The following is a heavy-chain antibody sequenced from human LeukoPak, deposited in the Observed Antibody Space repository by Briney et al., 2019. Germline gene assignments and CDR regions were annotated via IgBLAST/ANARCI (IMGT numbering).Heavy chain of an antibody. V-gene: IGHV3-7*01. J-gene: IGHJ4*02. CDR3: ARDTSSYDFWSGYYFGWLDY. CDR2: IKQDGSEK. D-gene: IGHD3-3*01. CDR1: GFTFSSYW. Sequence: GGSLRLSCAASGFTFSSYWMSWVRQAPGKGLEWVANIKQDGSEKYYVDSVKGRFTISRDTAKNSLYLQMNSLRAEDTAVYYCARDTSSYDFWSGYYFGWLDYWGQGTLVTVSS.